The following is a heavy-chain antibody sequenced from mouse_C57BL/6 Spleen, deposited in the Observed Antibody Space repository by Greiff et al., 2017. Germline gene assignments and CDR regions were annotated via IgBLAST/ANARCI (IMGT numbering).Heavy chain of an antibody. CDR3: ARFGYDCGSSPFGY. J-gene: IGHJ2*01. D-gene: IGHD1-1*01. Sequence: QVQLQQPGAELVRPGTSVKLSCKASGYTFTSYWMHWVKQRPGQGLEWIGVIDPSDSYTNYNQKFKGKATLTVDTSSSTAYMQLSSLTSEDSAVYYCARFGYDCGSSPFGYWGQGTTLTVSS. CDR2: IDPSDSYT. CDR1: GYTFTSYW. V-gene: IGHV1-59*01.